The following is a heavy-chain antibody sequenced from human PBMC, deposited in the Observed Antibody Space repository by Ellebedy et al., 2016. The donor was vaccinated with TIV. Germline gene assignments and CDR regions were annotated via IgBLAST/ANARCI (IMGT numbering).Heavy chain of an antibody. Sequence: GESLKISCAASGFTFSSYGMHWVRQAPGQGLEWVAVIWYDGSNKYYADSVKGRFTISRDNAKNSLYLQMNSLRAEDTAVYYCATDRGEGGLPSFFDSWGQGTLVTVST. J-gene: IGHJ4*02. CDR3: ATDRGEGGLPSFFDS. CDR1: GFTFSSYG. CDR2: IWYDGSNK. D-gene: IGHD3-10*01. V-gene: IGHV3-33*08.